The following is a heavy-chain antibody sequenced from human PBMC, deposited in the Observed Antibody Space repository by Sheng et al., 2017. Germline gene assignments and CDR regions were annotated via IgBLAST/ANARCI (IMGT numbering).Heavy chain of an antibody. CDR3: VKGGYCSGGSCYSGFMYYGMDV. J-gene: IGHJ6*02. CDR2: ISSNGGST. V-gene: IGHV3-64D*06. CDR1: GFTFSSYA. D-gene: IGHD2-15*01. Sequence: EVQLVESGGGLVQPGGSLRLSCSASGFTFSSYAMHWVRQAPGKGLEYVSAISSNGGSTYYADSVKGRFTISRDNSKNTLYLQMSSLRAEDTAVYYCVKGGYCSGGSCYSGFMYYGMDVWGQGTTVT.